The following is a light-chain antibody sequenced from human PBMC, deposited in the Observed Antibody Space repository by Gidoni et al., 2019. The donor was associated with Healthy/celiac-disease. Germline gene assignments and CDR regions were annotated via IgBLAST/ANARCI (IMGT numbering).Light chain of an antibody. J-gene: IGKJ2*01. Sequence: DRVTITCRASQSISSYLNWYQQKPGKAPKLLIYAASSLQSGVPSKFSGSGSGTDFTLTISSLQPEDFATYYCQQSYSTPYTFGQXTKLEIK. CDR1: QSISSY. V-gene: IGKV1-39*01. CDR2: AAS. CDR3: QQSYSTPYT.